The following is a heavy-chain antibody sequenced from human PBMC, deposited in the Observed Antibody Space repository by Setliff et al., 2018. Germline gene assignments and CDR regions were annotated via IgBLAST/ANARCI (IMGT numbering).Heavy chain of an antibody. CDR2: ISYDGSNK. D-gene: IGHD3-10*01. J-gene: IGHJ4*02. CDR3: ARALINYYGSGSYPRVFDY. CDR1: GFTFSSYA. V-gene: IGHV3-30-3*01. Sequence: PGGSLRLSCAASGFTFSSYAMHWVRQAPGKGLEWGAVISYDGSNKYYADSVKGRFTISRDNSKNTLYLQMNSLRAEDTAVYYCARALINYYGSGSYPRVFDYWGQGTLVTVSS.